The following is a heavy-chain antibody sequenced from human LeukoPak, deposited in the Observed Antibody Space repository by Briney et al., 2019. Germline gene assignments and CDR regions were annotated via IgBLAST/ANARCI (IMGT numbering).Heavy chain of an antibody. CDR3: ARDQYYDSSGYWGSPPRY. J-gene: IGHJ4*02. CDR1: GFTFSSYG. CDR2: IWHDGSNK. Sequence: GGSLRLSCAASGFTFSSYGMHWVRQAPGKGLEWVAVIWHDGSNKYYADSVKGRFTISRDNSKNTLYLQMNSLRAEDTAVYYCARDQYYDSSGYWGSPPRYWGQGTLVTVSS. V-gene: IGHV3-33*01. D-gene: IGHD3-22*01.